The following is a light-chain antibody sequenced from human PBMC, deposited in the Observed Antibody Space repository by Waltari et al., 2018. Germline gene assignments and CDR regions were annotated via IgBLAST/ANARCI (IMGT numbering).Light chain of an antibody. V-gene: IGKV3-11*01. J-gene: IGKJ4*01. CDR2: GAS. Sequence: IVLTQSPATLSLSPGEIATLPCRASQSVNNYLAWYQQKPGQAPRLLIYGASNRSTGIPARFSGSGSGTDFTLTISTLEPEDFAVYYCQQRRNWPLTFGGGTKVEIK. CDR3: QQRRNWPLT. CDR1: QSVNNY.